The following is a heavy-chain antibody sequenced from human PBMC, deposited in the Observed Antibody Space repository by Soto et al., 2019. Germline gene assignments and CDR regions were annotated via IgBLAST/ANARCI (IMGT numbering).Heavy chain of an antibody. CDR1: GGTFSSYA. D-gene: IGHD1-26*01. V-gene: IGHV1-69*12. CDR2: IIPFFGTA. Sequence: QVQLVQSGAEVKKPGSSVKVSCKASGGTFSSYAISWVRQAPGQGREWMGGIIPFFGTADYAQKFQRRVTITADESTSTAYMELSSLRSEDTAVYYCASHSGSSPEGRYYYGMDVWGQGTTVTVSS. CDR3: ASHSGSSPEGRYYYGMDV. J-gene: IGHJ6*02.